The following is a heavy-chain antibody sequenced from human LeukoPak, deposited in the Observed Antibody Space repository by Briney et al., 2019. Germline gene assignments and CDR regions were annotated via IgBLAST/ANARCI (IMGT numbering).Heavy chain of an antibody. CDR1: GGSISSYY. Sequence: SETLSLTCTVSGGSISSYYWSWIRQPAGKGLEWIGRIYTSGSTNYNPSLKSRVTISVDTSKNQFSLKLSSVTAADTAVYYCAREVLLGIRYYYYYMDVWGKGTTVTVSS. D-gene: IGHD3-16*01. V-gene: IGHV4-4*07. CDR2: IYTSGST. J-gene: IGHJ6*03. CDR3: AREVLLGIRYYYYYMDV.